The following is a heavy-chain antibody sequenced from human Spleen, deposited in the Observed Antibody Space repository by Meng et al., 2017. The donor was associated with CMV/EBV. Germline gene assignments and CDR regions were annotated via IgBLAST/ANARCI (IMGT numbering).Heavy chain of an antibody. CDR1: GFTFSGYG. V-gene: IGHV3-30*02. CDR2: IPYDGSYE. Sequence: GESLKISCAASGFTFSGYGMHWVRQAPGKGLEWVAFIPYDGSYERYADSVQGRFTISRDNSKNILYLQMNSLRADDTAVYYCARDSPDGSSWTWDYWGQGTLVTVSS. D-gene: IGHD6-13*01. J-gene: IGHJ4*02. CDR3: ARDSPDGSSWTWDY.